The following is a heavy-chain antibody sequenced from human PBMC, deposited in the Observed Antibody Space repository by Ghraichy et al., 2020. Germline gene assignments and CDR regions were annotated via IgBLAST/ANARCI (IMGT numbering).Heavy chain of an antibody. CDR3: AREGHYFGTYNDAFDI. Sequence: SCAASGFTVSSSYMSWVRQAPGKGLEWVSVIRSDGTTSHADSVKGRFTISRDSSKNTLYLQMNSLRAEDTATYYCAREGHYFGTYNDAFDIWGQGTMVTVSS. D-gene: IGHD1-26*01. V-gene: IGHV3-66*01. CDR2: IRSDGTT. J-gene: IGHJ3*02. CDR1: GFTVSSSY.